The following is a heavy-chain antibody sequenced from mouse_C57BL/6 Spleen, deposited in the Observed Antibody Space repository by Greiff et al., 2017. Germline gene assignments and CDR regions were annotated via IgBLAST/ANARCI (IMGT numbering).Heavy chain of an antibody. CDR1: GYTFTSSW. CDR3: ARSISSGFYYYAMDY. V-gene: IGHV1-52*01. J-gene: IGHJ4*01. CDR2: IDPSDSET. Sequence: QVQLQQPGAELVRPGSSVKLSCKASGYTFTSSWMHWVKQRPIQGLEWIGNIDPSDSETHYNQKFKDKATLTVDKSSSTAYMQLSSLTSEDSAVYYCARSISSGFYYYAMDYWGQGTSVTVAS. D-gene: IGHD3-2*02.